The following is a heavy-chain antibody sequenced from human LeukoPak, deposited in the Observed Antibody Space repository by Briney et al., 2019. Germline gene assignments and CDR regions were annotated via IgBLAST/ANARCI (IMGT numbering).Heavy chain of an antibody. CDR1: GYTFTGYY. CDR3: ARYRVATAGFDY. J-gene: IGHJ4*02. Sequence: GASVRVSCKASGYTFTGYYMHWVRQAPGQGLEWMGWINPNSGGTNYAQKFQGGVTMTRDTSISTAYMELSRLRSDDTAVYYCARYRVATAGFDYWGQGTLVTVSS. V-gene: IGHV1-2*02. D-gene: IGHD5-12*01. CDR2: INPNSGGT.